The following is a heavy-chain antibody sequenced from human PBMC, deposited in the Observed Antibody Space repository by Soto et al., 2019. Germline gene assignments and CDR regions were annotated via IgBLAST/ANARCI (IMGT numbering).Heavy chain of an antibody. V-gene: IGHV1-2*02. J-gene: IGHJ4*02. CDR3: ASRGYYYGSGSTYYFDY. CDR2: INPNSGGT. Sequence: ASVKVSCKASGYTFTGYYMHWVRQAPGQGLEWMGWINPNSGGTNYAQKFQGRFTMTRDTSISTAYMELTRLRSDDTAVYYCASRGYYYGSGSTYYFDYSGQGTLVTVSS. CDR1: GYTFTGYY. D-gene: IGHD3-10*01.